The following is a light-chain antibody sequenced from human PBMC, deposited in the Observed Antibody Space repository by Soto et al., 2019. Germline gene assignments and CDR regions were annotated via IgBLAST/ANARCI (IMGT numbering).Light chain of an antibody. V-gene: IGKV1-39*01. CDR2: AAS. CDR3: QQSHSAPLT. CDR1: QSISSH. Sequence: QMTQSPSSLFASVGDRVTITCRASQSISSHLNWYQQKVGQTSRLLIYAASTLQSEVPPRFGGSGCGTEFTPGITALQREDFAPYYCQQSHSAPLTFGGGTKIQI. J-gene: IGKJ4*01.